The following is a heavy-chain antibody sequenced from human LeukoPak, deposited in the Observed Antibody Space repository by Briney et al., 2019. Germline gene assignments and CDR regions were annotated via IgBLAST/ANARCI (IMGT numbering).Heavy chain of an antibody. V-gene: IGHV4-39*02. D-gene: IGHD5-24*01. CDR1: GGSISSSIYY. CDR3: ARDPRPKMIEMATIGGFDY. CDR2: IYYSGNT. Sequence: SETLSLTCTVSGGSISSSIYYWGWIRQPPGKGLEWIGSIYYSGNTYYNPSLKSRVTISVDTSKNQFSLKLNSVTAADTAVYYCARDPRPKMIEMATIGGFDYWGQGTLVTVSS. J-gene: IGHJ4*02.